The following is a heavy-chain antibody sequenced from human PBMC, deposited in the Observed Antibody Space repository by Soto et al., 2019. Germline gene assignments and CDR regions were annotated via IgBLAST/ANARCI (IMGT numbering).Heavy chain of an antibody. CDR2: IWYDGSNK. Sequence: GGSLRLSCAASGFTFSSYGMHWVRQAPGKGLEWVAVIWYDGSNKYYADSVKGRFTISRDNSKNTLYLQMNSLRAEDTAVYYCARDKDSEEWLVSLDYWGQGTLVTVSS. J-gene: IGHJ4*02. D-gene: IGHD6-19*01. CDR1: GFTFSSYG. V-gene: IGHV3-33*01. CDR3: ARDKDSEEWLVSLDY.